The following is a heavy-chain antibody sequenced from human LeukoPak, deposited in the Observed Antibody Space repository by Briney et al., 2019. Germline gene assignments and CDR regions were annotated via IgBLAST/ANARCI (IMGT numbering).Heavy chain of an antibody. CDR1: GITLSNYG. J-gene: IGHJ4*02. CDR3: ARRGVVIRVILVGFHKEAFYFDS. CDR2: ISDSGGST. Sequence: GGSLRLSCAVSGITLSNYGMSWVRQAPGKGLEWVAGISDSGGSTNYADSVKGRFTISRDNPKSTLYLQMNSLRAEDTAVYFCARRGVVIRVILVGFHKEAFYFDSWGQGALVTVSS. V-gene: IGHV3-23*01. D-gene: IGHD3-22*01.